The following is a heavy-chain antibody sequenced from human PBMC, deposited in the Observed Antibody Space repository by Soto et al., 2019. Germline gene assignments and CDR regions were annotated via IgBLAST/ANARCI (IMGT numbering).Heavy chain of an antibody. D-gene: IGHD3-10*01. Sequence: SETLSLTCAVYGGSFSGYYWSWIRQPPGKGLEWIGEINHSGSTNYNPSLKSRVTISVDTSKNQFSLKLSSVTAADTAVYYCASLTYYYGSGSYYRVTYNWFDHWGQGTLVTVSS. J-gene: IGHJ5*02. CDR2: INHSGST. V-gene: IGHV4-34*01. CDR3: ASLTYYYGSGSYYRVTYNWFDH. CDR1: GGSFSGYY.